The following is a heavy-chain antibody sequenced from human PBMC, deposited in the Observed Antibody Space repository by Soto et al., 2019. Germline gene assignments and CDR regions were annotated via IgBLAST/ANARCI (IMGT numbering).Heavy chain of an antibody. J-gene: IGHJ4*02. CDR3: ARRTTMVRGVSRRGFDY. CDR2: IYYSGST. CDR1: GGSISSSSYY. Sequence: KTSETLSLTCTVSGGSISSSSYYWGWIRQPPGKGLEWIGSIYYSGSTYYNPSLKSRVTISVDTSKNQFSLKLSSVTAADTAVYYCARRTTMVRGVSRRGFDYWGQGTLVTVSS. V-gene: IGHV4-39*01. D-gene: IGHD3-10*01.